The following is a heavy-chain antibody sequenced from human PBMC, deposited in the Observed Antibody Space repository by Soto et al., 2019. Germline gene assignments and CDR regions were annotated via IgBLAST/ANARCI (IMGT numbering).Heavy chain of an antibody. CDR2: IYPGDSDA. D-gene: IGHD2-15*01. CDR3: ARHGRYCSGGTCYSMYYFDY. Sequence: GESLKISCKGSGYSFTDYWIGWVRQMPGKGLEWMGIIYPGDSDARYSPSFQGQVTISADKSINTAYLQWNGLKASGTAMYYCARHGRYCSGGTCYSMYYFDYWGQGTLVTVSS. V-gene: IGHV5-51*01. CDR1: GYSFTDYW. J-gene: IGHJ4*02.